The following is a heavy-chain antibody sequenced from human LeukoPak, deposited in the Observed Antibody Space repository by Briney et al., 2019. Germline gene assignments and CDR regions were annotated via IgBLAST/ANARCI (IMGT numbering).Heavy chain of an antibody. V-gene: IGHV4-39*01. D-gene: IGHD3-22*01. CDR3: ARREYYDSSGYR. J-gene: IGHJ4*02. Sequence: SETLSLTCTVSGGSISSYYWGWIRQPPGKGLEWIGSIYNSGSTYYNPSLKSRVTISVDTSKNQFSLKLSSVTAADTAVYFCARREYYDSSGYRWGQGTLVTVSS. CDR2: IYNSGST. CDR1: GGSISSYY.